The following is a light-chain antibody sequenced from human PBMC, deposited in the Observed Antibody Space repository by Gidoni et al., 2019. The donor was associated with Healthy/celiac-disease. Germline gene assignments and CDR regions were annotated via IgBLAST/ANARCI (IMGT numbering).Light chain of an antibody. V-gene: IGKV1-39*01. Sequence: DIQMTPSPSSLSASVGDRVTITCRATQSISSYVNWYQQKPGKAPKLLIYAASSLQSGVPSRCSGSGSGTDFTLTISSLQPEDFATYYCQQSYRTPLTFGGGTKVEIK. CDR2: AAS. CDR3: QQSYRTPLT. J-gene: IGKJ4*01. CDR1: QSISSY.